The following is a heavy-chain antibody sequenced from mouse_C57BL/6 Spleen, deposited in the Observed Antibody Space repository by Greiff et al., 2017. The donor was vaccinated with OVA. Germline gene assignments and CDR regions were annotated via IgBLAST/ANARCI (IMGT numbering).Heavy chain of an antibody. J-gene: IGHJ2*01. V-gene: IGHV5-12*01. D-gene: IGHD1-1*01. CDR1: GFTFSDYY. CDR3: ARGGLLRSFFDY. Sequence: DVQLQESGGGLVQPGGSLKLSCAASGFTFSDYYMYWVRQTPEKRLEWVAYISNGGGSTYYPDTVKGRFTISRDNAKNTLYLQMSRLKSEDTAMYYCARGGLLRSFFDYWGQGTTLTVSS. CDR2: ISNGGGST.